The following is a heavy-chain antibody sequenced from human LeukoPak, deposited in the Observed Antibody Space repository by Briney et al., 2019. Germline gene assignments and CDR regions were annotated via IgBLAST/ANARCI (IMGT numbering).Heavy chain of an antibody. J-gene: IGHJ5*02. D-gene: IGHD6-19*01. CDR1: GGSISSSSYY. Sequence: PSETLSLTCTVSGGSISSSSYYWSWIRQPAGKGLEWIGRIDRSGSSNYKPFLKSRVTISVDTSKNQFSLKLTSVTAADTAVYYCAKGAGPPWFDPWGQGILVTVSS. CDR3: AKGAGPPWFDP. V-gene: IGHV4-61*02. CDR2: IDRSGSS.